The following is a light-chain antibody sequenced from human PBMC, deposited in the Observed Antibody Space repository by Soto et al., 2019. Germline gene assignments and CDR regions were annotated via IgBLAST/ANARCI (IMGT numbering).Light chain of an antibody. CDR3: QQYGSSPLT. Sequence: IVLTQSPGTLSLSPGERATLSCRASQSVSSSYLAWYQQKPGQXPRXLIYGASSRATGIPYRFSGSGCGTDFTLTISRLEPEDFAVYYCQQYGSSPLTFGQGTRLEI. CDR2: GAS. CDR1: QSVSSSY. J-gene: IGKJ5*01. V-gene: IGKV3-20*01.